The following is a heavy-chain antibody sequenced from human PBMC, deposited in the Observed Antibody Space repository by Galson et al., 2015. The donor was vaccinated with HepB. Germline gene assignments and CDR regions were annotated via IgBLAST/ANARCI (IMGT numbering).Heavy chain of an antibody. CDR3: ARGFXIAAAKNYYYGMDV. Sequence: SVKVSCKASGYTXXXXGISWXXQXPXXGLXXMGWISXXXGNTNYAQKLXXRVTMTTDTSTSTADMKLRSLRSDDTAVYYCARGFXIAAAKNYYYGMDVWGQGTTVTVSS. V-gene: IGHV1-18*01. D-gene: IGHD6-13*01. J-gene: IGHJ6*02. CDR1: GYTXXXXG. CDR2: ISXXXGNT.